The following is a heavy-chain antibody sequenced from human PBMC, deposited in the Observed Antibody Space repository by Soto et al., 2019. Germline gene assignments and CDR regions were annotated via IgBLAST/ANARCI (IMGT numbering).Heavy chain of an antibody. D-gene: IGHD3-10*01. Sequence: SQTLSLTFAISGDSVSSNSAAWNWIRQSPSRGLEWLGRTYYRSKWYNDYAVSVKSRITINPDTSKNQFSLQLNSVTPEDTAVYYCARDSSVLLWFGELLGSPSYYYYGMDVWGQGTTVTVSS. CDR3: ARDSSVLLWFGELLGSPSYYYYGMDV. V-gene: IGHV6-1*01. CDR2: TYYRSKWYN. CDR1: GDSVSSNSAA. J-gene: IGHJ6*02.